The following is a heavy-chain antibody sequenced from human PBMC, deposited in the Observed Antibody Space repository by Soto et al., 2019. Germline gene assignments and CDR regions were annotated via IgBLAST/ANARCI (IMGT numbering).Heavy chain of an antibody. J-gene: IGHJ2*01. CDR1: GYTFTSYG. V-gene: IGHV1-18*01. CDR3: ARDHFRLKARWYFDL. CDR2: ISAYNGNT. D-gene: IGHD3-3*02. Sequence: ASVKVSCKASGYTFTSYGISWVRQAPGQGLEWMGWISAYNGNTNYAQKLQGRVTMTTDTSTSTAYMELRSLRSDDTAVYYCARDHFRLKARWYFDLWGRGTLVTVSS.